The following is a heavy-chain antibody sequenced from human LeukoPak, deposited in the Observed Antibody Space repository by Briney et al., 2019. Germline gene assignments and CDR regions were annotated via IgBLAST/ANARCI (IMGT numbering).Heavy chain of an antibody. D-gene: IGHD3-22*01. CDR1: GGTFSSYA. V-gene: IGHV1-69*05. CDR3: ARGGGYYDSSGYYGG. CDR2: IIPIFGTA. J-gene: IGHJ4*02. Sequence: SVKVSCKASGGTFSSYAISWVRQAPGQGLEWMGGIIPIFGTANYAQKFQGRVTITTDESTSTAYMGLSSLRSEDTAVYYCARGGGYYDSSGYYGGWGQGTLVTVSS.